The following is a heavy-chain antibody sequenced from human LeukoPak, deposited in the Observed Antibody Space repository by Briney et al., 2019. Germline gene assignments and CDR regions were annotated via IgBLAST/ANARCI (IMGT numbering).Heavy chain of an antibody. CDR3: ARDWVAASSFDI. V-gene: IGHV3-23*01. CDR2: ITSSGGDT. D-gene: IGHD6-13*01. CDR1: GFTFSSYA. J-gene: IGHJ3*02. Sequence: PGGSLRLSCTASGFTFSSYAMSWVRQAPGKGLEWVSSITSSGGDTYYADSVKGRFPMSRDNSKNTLYLQLNSLRAEDTAVYYCARDWVAASSFDIWGQGTMVTVSS.